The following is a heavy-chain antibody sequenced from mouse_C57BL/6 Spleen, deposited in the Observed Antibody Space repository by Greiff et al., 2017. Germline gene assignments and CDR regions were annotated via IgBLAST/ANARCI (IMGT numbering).Heavy chain of an antibody. Sequence: VKLMESGPGLVQPSQSLSITCTVSGFSLPSYGVHWVRQSPGKGLEWLGVIWRGGSTDYNAAFMSRLSITKDNSKSQVFFKMNSLQADDTAIYYCAKNHYSNSFDYWGQGTTLTVSS. D-gene: IGHD2-5*01. CDR2: IWRGGST. V-gene: IGHV2-5*01. J-gene: IGHJ2*01. CDR3: AKNHYSNSFDY. CDR1: GFSLPSYG.